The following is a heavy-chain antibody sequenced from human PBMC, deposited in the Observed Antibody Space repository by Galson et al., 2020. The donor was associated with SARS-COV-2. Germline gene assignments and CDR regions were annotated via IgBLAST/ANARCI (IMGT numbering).Heavy chain of an antibody. J-gene: IGHJ6*02. CDR3: ARIRVSGSYYGYYYYGMDV. D-gene: IGHD1-26*01. Sequence: SGPTLVKPTQTLTLTCTFSGFSLSTSGMCVSWIRQPPGKALEWLALIDWDDDKYYSTSLKPRLTISKDTSKNQVVLTMTNMDPVDTATYYCARIRVSGSYYGYYYYGMDVWGQGTRSPSP. V-gene: IGHV2-70*01. CDR2: IDWDDDK. CDR1: GFSLSTSGMC.